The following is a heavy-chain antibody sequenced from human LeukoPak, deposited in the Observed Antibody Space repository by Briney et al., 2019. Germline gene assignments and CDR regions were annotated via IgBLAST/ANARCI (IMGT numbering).Heavy chain of an antibody. CDR3: ARVHGHNLGTLDY. CDR2: IYNSGSA. J-gene: IGHJ4*02. V-gene: IGHV4-30-4*08. Sequence: SETLSLTCTVSGGSISSGDYYWSWTWIRQPPGKGLEWSGNIYNSGSAYYKPSLKSRLIMSVDTSKNQFSLNLTSVTAADTAVYYCARVHGHNLGTLDYWGQGILVTVTS. CDR1: GGSISSGDYY. D-gene: IGHD5-24*01.